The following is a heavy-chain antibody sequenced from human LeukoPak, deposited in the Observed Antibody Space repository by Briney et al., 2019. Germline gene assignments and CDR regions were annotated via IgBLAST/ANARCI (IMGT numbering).Heavy chain of an antibody. V-gene: IGHV4-34*01. CDR2: INHSGST. Sequence: SETLSLTCAVYGGSFSGHYWSWIRQPPGKGLEWIGEINHSGSTNYNPSLKSRVTISVDTSKNQFSLKLSSVTAADTAVYYCARGPRSSRFDYWGQGTLVTVSS. D-gene: IGHD2-15*01. J-gene: IGHJ4*02. CDR1: GGSFSGHY. CDR3: ARGPRSSRFDY.